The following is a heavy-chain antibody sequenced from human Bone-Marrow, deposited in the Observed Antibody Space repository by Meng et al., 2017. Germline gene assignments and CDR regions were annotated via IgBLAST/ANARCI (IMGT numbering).Heavy chain of an antibody. CDR3: ARARDRDSSGYYYVDYYYGTDV. Sequence: ASVKVSCKASGYTFTGYYMHWVRQAPGQGLEWMGWINPNSGGTNYAQKFQGRVTMTRDTSISTAYMELSRLRSDDTAVYYCARARDRDSSGYYYVDYYYGTDVWGQGTTVTVSS. J-gene: IGHJ6*02. D-gene: IGHD3-22*01. CDR2: INPNSGGT. V-gene: IGHV1-2*02. CDR1: GYTFTGYY.